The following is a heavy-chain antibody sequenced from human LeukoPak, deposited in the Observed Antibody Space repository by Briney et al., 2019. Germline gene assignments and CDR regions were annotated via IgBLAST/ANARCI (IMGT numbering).Heavy chain of an antibody. J-gene: IGHJ4*02. Sequence: SETLSLTCTVSGGSISSSTYCWGWIRQPPGKGLEWIGSMSYSGSTYYSPSLSLKSRVTIYVDTSKNQFSLKLSSVTAADTAVYYCARGRRDGYNLEYFDKWGQGTLVTVSS. CDR3: ARGRRDGYNLEYFDK. CDR1: GGSISSSTYC. CDR2: MSYSGST. D-gene: IGHD5-24*01. V-gene: IGHV4-39*01.